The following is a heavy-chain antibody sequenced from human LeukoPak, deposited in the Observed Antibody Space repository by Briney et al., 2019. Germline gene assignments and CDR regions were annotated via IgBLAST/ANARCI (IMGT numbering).Heavy chain of an antibody. D-gene: IGHD2-15*01. J-gene: IGHJ5*02. CDR1: GFTFSSYA. CDR2: ISGSGGST. CDR3: AREKSSYCSGGSCYLSRFGP. V-gene: IGHV3-23*01. Sequence: GGSLRLSCAASGFTFSSYAMSWVRQAPGKGLEWVSAISGSGGSTYYADSVKGRFTISRDNSKNTLYLQMNSLRAEDTAVYYCAREKSSYCSGGSCYLSRFGPWGQGTLVTVSS.